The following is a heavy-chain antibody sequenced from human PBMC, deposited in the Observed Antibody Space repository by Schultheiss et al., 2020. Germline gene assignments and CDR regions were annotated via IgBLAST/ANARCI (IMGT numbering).Heavy chain of an antibody. CDR2: IYYSGST. CDR3: ARALSSGWYVDC. Sequence: SETLSLTCTVSGGSISSSSYYWGWIRQPPGKGLEWIGSIYYSGSTYYNPSLKSRVTISVDTSKNQFSLKLSSVTAADTAVYYCARALSSGWYVDCWGQGTLVTVSS. D-gene: IGHD6-19*01. J-gene: IGHJ4*02. CDR1: GGSISSSSYY. V-gene: IGHV4-39*07.